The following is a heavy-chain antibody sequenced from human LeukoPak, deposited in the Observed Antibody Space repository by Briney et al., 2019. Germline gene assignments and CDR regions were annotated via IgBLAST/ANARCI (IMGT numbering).Heavy chain of an antibody. CDR3: AKGYNGYDYAFDI. V-gene: IGHV3-30*18. J-gene: IGHJ3*02. D-gene: IGHD5-12*01. Sequence: PGGSLRLSCAASGFTFSSYGMHWFHQAPGKGLEWVAVISYDGSNKYYADSVKGRFTISRDNSKNTVYLQMNSLRVEDTAVYYCAKGYNGYDYAFDIWGQGTMVTVSS. CDR1: GFTFSSYG. CDR2: ISYDGSNK.